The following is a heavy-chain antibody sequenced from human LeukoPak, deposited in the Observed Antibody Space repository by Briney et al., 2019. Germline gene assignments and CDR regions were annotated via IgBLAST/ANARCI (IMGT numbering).Heavy chain of an antibody. CDR3: SRGLVGYYHDSSTYPDS. V-gene: IGHV3-23*01. CDR1: GFTFSNYA. CDR2: IHGSGGGT. D-gene: IGHD3-22*01. J-gene: IGHJ4*02. Sequence: GGSLRLSCAASGFTFSNYAMIWVRKAPARGLEWVSAIHGSGGGTFYADSVKGRFTISRDNAKNMLYLQLDSPTAGDTAVYYCSRGLVGYYHDSSTYPDSWGQGTLVTVSS.